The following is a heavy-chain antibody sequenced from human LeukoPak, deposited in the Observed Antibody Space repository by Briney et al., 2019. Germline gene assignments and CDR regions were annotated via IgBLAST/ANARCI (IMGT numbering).Heavy chain of an antibody. J-gene: IGHJ3*02. CDR3: ARYGGNNAFDI. Sequence: GASVTVSFKASGGTFSSYAISWVRQAPGQGLEWMGGIIPIFGTANYAQKFQGRVTITADESTSTAYMELSSLRSEDTAVYYCARYGGNNAFDIWGQGTMVTVSS. CDR1: GGTFSSYA. D-gene: IGHD4-23*01. CDR2: IIPIFGTA. V-gene: IGHV1-69*13.